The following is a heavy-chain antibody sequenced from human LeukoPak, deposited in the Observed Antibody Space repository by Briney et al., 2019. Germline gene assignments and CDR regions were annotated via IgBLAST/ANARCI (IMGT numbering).Heavy chain of an antibody. J-gene: IGHJ6*04. CDR3: ARALSGSGRVYYYYGMDV. Sequence: ASVKVSCKASGYTFTSYGISWVRQAPGQGLEWMGWISAYNGNTNYAQKLQGRVTMTTDTSTSTAYMEPRGLRSDDTAVYYCARALSGSGRVYYYYGMDVWGKGTTVTVSS. CDR1: GYTFTSYG. V-gene: IGHV1-18*04. CDR2: ISAYNGNT. D-gene: IGHD3-10*01.